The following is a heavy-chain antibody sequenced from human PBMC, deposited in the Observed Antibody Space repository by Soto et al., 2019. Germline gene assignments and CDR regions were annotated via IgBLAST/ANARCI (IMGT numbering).Heavy chain of an antibody. CDR1: GFSLSTSGVG. Sequence: QITLKESGPTLVKPTQTLTLTCTFSGFSLSTSGVGVGWIRQPPGKALEWLALIYWDDDKRYSPYLRSRLTITKDNSKKQVVITMTNMDPVDTATYYCAHIRAYYEILTGRDYWGRGTLVTVAS. CDR3: AHIRAYYEILTGRDY. V-gene: IGHV2-5*02. D-gene: IGHD3-9*01. J-gene: IGHJ4*02. CDR2: IYWDDDK.